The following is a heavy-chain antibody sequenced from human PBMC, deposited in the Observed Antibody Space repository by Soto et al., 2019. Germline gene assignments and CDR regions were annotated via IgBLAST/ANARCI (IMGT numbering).Heavy chain of an antibody. CDR2: MYSGGST. CDR1: GFTVSGSY. CDR3: TRDSSPTVTAHS. V-gene: IGHV3-66*01. D-gene: IGHD4-17*01. J-gene: IGHJ5*01. Sequence: EVQLVESGGGLVQPGGSLRLSCAAFGFTVSGSYMTWVRQAPGKGLEWVSVMYSGGSTYYADSVKGRFTVSRDTSKNTLYLQMNNLRAEDTAVYYCTRDSSPTVTAHSRGQGTLVTVSS.